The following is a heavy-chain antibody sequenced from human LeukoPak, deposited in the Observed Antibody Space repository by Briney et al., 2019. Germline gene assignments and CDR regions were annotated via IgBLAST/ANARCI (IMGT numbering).Heavy chain of an antibody. CDR2: IYYSGST. CDR1: GGSISSYY. CDR3: ARDKYSSGWYGLDY. J-gene: IGHJ4*02. D-gene: IGHD6-19*01. Sequence: PSETLSLTCTVSGGSISSYYWSWIRQPPGKGLEWIGYIYYSGSTNYNPPLKSRVTISVDTSKNQFSLKLSSVTAADTAVYYCARDKYSSGWYGLDYWGQGTLVTVSS. V-gene: IGHV4-59*01.